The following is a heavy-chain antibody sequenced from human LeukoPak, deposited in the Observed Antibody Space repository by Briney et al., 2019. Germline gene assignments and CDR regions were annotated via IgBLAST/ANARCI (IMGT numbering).Heavy chain of an antibody. CDR2: ISSNGDST. D-gene: IGHD2-2*01. J-gene: IGHJ4*02. CDR3: VKGSCSSASCQFDY. Sequence: PGGSLRLSCSASGFTFSTYTMHWVRQAPGKGLEYVSAISSNGDSTYYADSVKGRFTISRDNSKNTLYLQMSSLRAEGTAVYYCVKGSCSSASCQFDYWGQGTRVTVSS. CDR1: GFTFSTYT. V-gene: IGHV3-64D*09.